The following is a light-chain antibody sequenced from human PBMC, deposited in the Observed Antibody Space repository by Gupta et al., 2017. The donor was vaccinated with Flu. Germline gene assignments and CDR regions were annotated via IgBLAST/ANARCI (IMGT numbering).Light chain of an antibody. Sequence: QSVLTQPPSASGTSGQRVTISCSGSSSNIGTFYVSWYQYLPGTAPKLLIYKNNQRPSGVSDRFSGSKSGTSASLAISGLRSEDEGDYFCAAWDDSLSGHWVFGGGTKLTVL. CDR2: KNN. V-gene: IGLV1-47*01. J-gene: IGLJ3*02. CDR1: SSNIGTFY. CDR3: AAWDDSLSGHWV.